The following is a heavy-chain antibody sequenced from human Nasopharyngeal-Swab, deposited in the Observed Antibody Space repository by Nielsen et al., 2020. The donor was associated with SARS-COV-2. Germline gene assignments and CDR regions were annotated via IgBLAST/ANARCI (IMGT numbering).Heavy chain of an antibody. D-gene: IGHD1-26*01. CDR1: GGTFSSYG. J-gene: IGHJ1*01. Sequence: ASVKVSCKASGGTFSSYGINWVRQAPGQGLEWMGWVSPNSGHTGYAENFEGRITMTRNIATNTVYLELTSLGFEDAAVYYCARGLGAPSSVWHWGPGTQVSVSS. V-gene: IGHV1-8*02. CDR2: VSPNSGHT. CDR3: ARGLGAPSSVWH.